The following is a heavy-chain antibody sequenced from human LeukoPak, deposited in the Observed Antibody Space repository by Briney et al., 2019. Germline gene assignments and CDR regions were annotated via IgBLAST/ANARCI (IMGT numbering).Heavy chain of an antibody. CDR1: GFSFTFYY. Sequence: GASVTVSCKTSGFSFTFYYMHWMRQAPGQGLEWMGWINANTGDTRYAPKFQGRVTMTRDGSITTAYMELSGLRSDDTAIYYCARDLIEGATNFWGQGTLVTVSS. CDR2: INANTGDT. D-gene: IGHD1-26*01. CDR3: ARDLIEGATNF. V-gene: IGHV1-2*02. J-gene: IGHJ4*02.